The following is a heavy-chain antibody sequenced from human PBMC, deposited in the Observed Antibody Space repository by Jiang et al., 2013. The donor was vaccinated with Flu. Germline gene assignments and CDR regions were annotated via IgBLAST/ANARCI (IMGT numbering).Heavy chain of an antibody. CDR2: IYYNGNT. J-gene: IGHJ4*02. V-gene: IGHV4-59*01. CDR3: AGPYESKFDY. Sequence: LLKPSETLSLTCTVSGGSISSYSWSWIRRPPGKGLEWIGYIYYNGNTNYNPSLKSRVTISVDTSKNQFSLKLRSVTAADTAVYYCAGPYESKFDYWGQGTLVTVSS. D-gene: IGHD3-22*01. CDR1: GGSISSYS.